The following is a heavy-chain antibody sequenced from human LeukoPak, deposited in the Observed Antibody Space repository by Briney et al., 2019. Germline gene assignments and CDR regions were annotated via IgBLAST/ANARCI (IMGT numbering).Heavy chain of an antibody. CDR3: ARLEYSSSSGDY. J-gene: IGHJ4*02. Sequence: GASVKVSCKASGGTFSSYAISWVRQAPGQGLEWMGGTIPIFGTANYAQKFQGRVTITADESTSTAYMELSSLRSEDTAMYYCARLEYSSSSGDYWGQGTLVTVSS. CDR1: GGTFSSYA. V-gene: IGHV1-69*13. CDR2: TIPIFGTA. D-gene: IGHD6-6*01.